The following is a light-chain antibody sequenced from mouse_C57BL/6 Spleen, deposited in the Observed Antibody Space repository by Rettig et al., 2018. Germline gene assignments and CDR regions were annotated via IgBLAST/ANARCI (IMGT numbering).Light chain of an antibody. CDR1: QDINSY. CDR2: RAN. J-gene: IGKJ2*01. Sequence: DIKMTQSPSSMYASLGERVTITCKASQDINSYLSWFQQKPGKSPKTLIYRANRLVDGVPSRFSGSGSGQDYSLTISSLEYEYMGIYYCLQYDEFPYTFGGGTKLEIK. V-gene: IGKV14-111*01. CDR3: LQYDEFPYT.